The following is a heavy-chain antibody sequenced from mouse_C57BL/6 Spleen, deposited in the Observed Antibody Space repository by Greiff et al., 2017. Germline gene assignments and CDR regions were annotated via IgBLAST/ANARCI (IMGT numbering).Heavy chain of an antibody. Sequence: QVQLQQPGAELVKPGASVKLSCKASGYTFTSYWMHWVKQRPGQGLEWIGMIHPNSGSTNYNEKFKSKATLTVDKSSSTAYMQLSSLTSEDSAVYYCASGYDYEDWFAYWGQGTLVTVAA. V-gene: IGHV1-64*01. J-gene: IGHJ3*01. CDR3: ASGYDYEDWFAY. D-gene: IGHD2-4*01. CDR2: IHPNSGST. CDR1: GYTFTSYW.